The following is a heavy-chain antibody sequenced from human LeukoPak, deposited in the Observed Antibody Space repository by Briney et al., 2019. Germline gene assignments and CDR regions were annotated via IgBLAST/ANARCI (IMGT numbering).Heavy chain of an antibody. CDR2: ISAYNGNT. CDR1: GYTFTSYG. D-gene: IGHD4-17*01. J-gene: IGHJ6*03. Sequence: ASVKVSCKASGYTFTSYGISWVRQAPGQGLEWMGWISAYNGNTNYAQKLQGRVTMTTDTSTSTAYMELRSLRSDDTAVYYCARVSLRTYGDYRYYYYYMDVWGKGTTVTVSS. CDR3: ARVSLRTYGDYRYYYYYMDV. V-gene: IGHV1-18*01.